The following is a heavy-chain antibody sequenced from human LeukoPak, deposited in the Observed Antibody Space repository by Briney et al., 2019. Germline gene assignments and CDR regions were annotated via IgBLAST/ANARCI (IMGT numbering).Heavy chain of an antibody. CDR1: GFTFSSYW. CDR2: IKQDGSEK. D-gene: IGHD2-2*01. Sequence: GGSLRLSCAASGFTFSSYWMSWVRQAPGKGLEWVANIKQDGSEKYYVDSVKGRFTISRDNAKNSLYLQMNSLRAEDTAVYYCARDDQYYYYYYMDVWGKGTTVTISS. CDR3: ARDDQYYYYYYMDV. V-gene: IGHV3-7*01. J-gene: IGHJ6*03.